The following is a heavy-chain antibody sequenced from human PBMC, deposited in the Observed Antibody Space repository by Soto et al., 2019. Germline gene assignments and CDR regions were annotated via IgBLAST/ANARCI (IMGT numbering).Heavy chain of an antibody. V-gene: IGHV1-24*01. J-gene: IGHJ4*02. CDR2: FDPEDGET. Sequence: PRASVKVSCKVSGYTLTELSMHWVRQAPGKGLEWMGGFDPEDGETIYAQKFQGRVTMTEDTSTDTAYMELSSLRSEDTAVYYCATITAWNYYDSSGYYIDYWGQGTLVTVSS. D-gene: IGHD3-22*01. CDR1: GYTLTELS. CDR3: ATITAWNYYDSSGYYIDY.